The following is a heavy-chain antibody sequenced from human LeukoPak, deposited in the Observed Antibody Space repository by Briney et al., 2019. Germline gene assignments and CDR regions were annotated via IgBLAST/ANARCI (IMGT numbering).Heavy chain of an antibody. D-gene: IGHD3-22*01. J-gene: IGHJ4*02. V-gene: IGHV3-43*02. CDR1: GFTFDDYA. Sequence: GGSLRLSCATSGFTFDDYAMHWVRQAPGKGLEWVSLIGGDGGSTYYADSVKGRFTISRDNSKNSLFLQMKSLRTDDTALYYCVKEPHYYDRSGYFWGQGTLVTVSS. CDR3: VKEPHYYDRSGYF. CDR2: IGGDGGST.